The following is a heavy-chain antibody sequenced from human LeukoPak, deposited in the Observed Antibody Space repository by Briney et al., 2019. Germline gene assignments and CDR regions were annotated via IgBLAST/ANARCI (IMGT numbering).Heavy chain of an antibody. V-gene: IGHV3-7*01. CDR3: AKAPSWYPAYFDY. CDR2: IKQDGSEK. CDR1: GFTFSSYW. J-gene: IGHJ4*02. D-gene: IGHD6-13*01. Sequence: GGSLRLSCAASGFTFSSYWMSWVRRAPGKGLEWVANIKQDGSEKYYVDFVKGRFTISRDNAKNSLYLQMNSLRAEDTAVYYCAKAPSWYPAYFDYWGQGTLVTVSS.